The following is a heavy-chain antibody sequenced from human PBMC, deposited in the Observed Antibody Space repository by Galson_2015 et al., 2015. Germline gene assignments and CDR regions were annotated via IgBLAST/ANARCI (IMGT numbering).Heavy chain of an antibody. D-gene: IGHD2-2*01. CDR3: ARERYCSSTSCSSGHYYYYGMDV. CDR2: IWYDGSNK. CDR1: GFTFSSYG. J-gene: IGHJ6*02. Sequence: SLRLSCAASGFTFSSYGMHWVRQAPGKGLEWVAVIWYDGSNKYYADSVKGRFTISRDNSKNTLYLQMNSLRAEDTAVYYCARERYCSSTSCSSGHYYYYGMDVWGQGTTVTVSS. V-gene: IGHV3-33*01.